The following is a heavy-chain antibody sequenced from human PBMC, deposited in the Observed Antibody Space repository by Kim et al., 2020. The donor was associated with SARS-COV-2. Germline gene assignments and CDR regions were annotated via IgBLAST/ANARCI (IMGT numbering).Heavy chain of an antibody. J-gene: IGHJ3*02. D-gene: IGHD3-10*01. V-gene: IGHV4-39*07. CDR2: IYYSGST. CDR1: GGSISSSSCY. Sequence: SETLSLTCTVSGGSISSSSCYWGWIRQPPGKGLEWIGSIYYSGSTYYNPSLKSRVTISVDTSKNQFSLKLSSVTAADTAVYYCARRFYGSGRAGDAFDIWGQGTMVTVSS. CDR3: ARRFYGSGRAGDAFDI.